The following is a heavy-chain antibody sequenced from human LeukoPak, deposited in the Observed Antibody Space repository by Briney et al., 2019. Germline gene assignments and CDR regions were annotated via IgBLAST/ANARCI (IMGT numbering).Heavy chain of an antibody. CDR2: IYYSGST. D-gene: IGHD3-10*01. J-gene: IGHJ5*02. CDR1: GGSISSSSYY. Sequence: PSETLSLTCTVSGGSISSSSYYWGWIRQPPGKGLEWIGSIYYSGSTYYNPSLKSRVTISVDTSKNQFSLKLSSVTAADTAVYYCARDIDGREYGPPWGQGTLVTVSS. V-gene: IGHV4-39*07. CDR3: ARDIDGREYGPP.